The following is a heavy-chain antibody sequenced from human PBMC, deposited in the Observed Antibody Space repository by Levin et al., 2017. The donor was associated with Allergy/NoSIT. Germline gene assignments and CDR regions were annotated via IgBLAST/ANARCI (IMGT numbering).Heavy chain of an antibody. J-gene: IGHJ3*02. V-gene: IGHV4-59*08. Sequence: SETLSLTCTVSGGSISSYYWSWIRQPPGKGLEWIGYIYYSGSTNYNPSLKSRVTISVDTSKNQFSLKLSSVTAADTAVYYCARLNGDYIDAFDIWGQGTMVTVSS. CDR1: GGSISSYY. D-gene: IGHD4-17*01. CDR2: IYYSGST. CDR3: ARLNGDYIDAFDI.